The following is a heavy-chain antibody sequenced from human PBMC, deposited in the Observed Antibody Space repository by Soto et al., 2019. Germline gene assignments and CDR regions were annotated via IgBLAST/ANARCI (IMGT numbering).Heavy chain of an antibody. CDR2: ISARGDST. V-gene: IGHV3-23*01. CDR1: GFTFSSYA. Sequence: EVQLLESGGVLVQPGGSLRLSCAASGFTFSSYAMSWVRQAPGKGLEWVSAISARGDSTYYADSVKGRFTISRDNSKNTLYLQMNSLKAEDTAVYYCANSFPPYSSDWYSHFDNWGQGTLVTVSS. CDR3: ANSFPPYSSDWYSHFDN. J-gene: IGHJ4*02. D-gene: IGHD6-13*01.